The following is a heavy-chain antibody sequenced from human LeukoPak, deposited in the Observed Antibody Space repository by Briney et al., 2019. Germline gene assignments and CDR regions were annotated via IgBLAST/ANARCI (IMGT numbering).Heavy chain of an antibody. CDR1: GYTFTSYG. CDR2: ISAYNGNT. J-gene: IGHJ6*02. CDR3: ATSPRYCSSTSCSNYYYYGMDV. D-gene: IGHD2-2*01. V-gene: IGHV1-18*01. Sequence: ASVKVSCKASGYTFTSYGISWLRQAPGQGLEWMGWISAYNGNTNYAQKLQGRVTMTTDTSTSTAYMELRSLRSDDTAVYYRATSPRYCSSTSCSNYYYYGMDVWGQGTTVTVSS.